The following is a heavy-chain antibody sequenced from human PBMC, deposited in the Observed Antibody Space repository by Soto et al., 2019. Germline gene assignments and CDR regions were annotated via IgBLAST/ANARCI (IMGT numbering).Heavy chain of an antibody. D-gene: IGHD6-13*01. CDR2: IYYSGNT. CDR3: ARGAAGTFDWFDP. CDR1: GGSVSSGSYY. J-gene: IGHJ5*02. Sequence: QVQLQESGPGLVQPSETLSLTCTVSGGSVSSGSYYWSWIRQPPGKGLEWIGYIYYSGNTNHNPSLKIRVTISVDTSKNQFSLKLSSVTAADTAVYYCARGAAGTFDWFDPWGQGTLVTVSS. V-gene: IGHV4-61*01.